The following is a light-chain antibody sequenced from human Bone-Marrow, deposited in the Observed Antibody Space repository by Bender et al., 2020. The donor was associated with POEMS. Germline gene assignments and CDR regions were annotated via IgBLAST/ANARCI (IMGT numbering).Light chain of an antibody. CDR2: GYN. CDR1: SSNTGSGYD. J-gene: IGLJ2*01. V-gene: IGLV1-40*01. CDR3: TSYARRGAPHVV. Sequence: QSVLTQPPSVSGAPGQRVTISCTGSSSNTGSGYDINWYQHLPGTAPKLLIYGYNNRPSGVPDRFSGSKSGTSASLAITGLQAEDEAHYYCTSYARRGAPHVVFGGGTKLTVL.